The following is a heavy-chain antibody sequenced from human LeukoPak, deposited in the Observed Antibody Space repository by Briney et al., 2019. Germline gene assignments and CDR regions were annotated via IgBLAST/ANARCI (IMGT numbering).Heavy chain of an antibody. V-gene: IGHV3-23*01. CDR3: ANWLEGSMTYFDY. CDR1: GFTFSSYA. J-gene: IGHJ4*02. Sequence: GGSLRLSCAASGFTFSSYAMSWVRQAPGKGLEWVSAISGSGANTYYADSVKGRFTISRDNSKNTLYLQMNSLRAEDTAIYYCANWLEGSMTYFDYWGQGTLVTVSS. CDR2: ISGSGANT. D-gene: IGHD2/OR15-2a*01.